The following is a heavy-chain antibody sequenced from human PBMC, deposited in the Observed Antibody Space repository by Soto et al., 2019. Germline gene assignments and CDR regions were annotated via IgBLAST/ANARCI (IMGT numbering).Heavy chain of an antibody. D-gene: IGHD1-26*01. CDR3: AKDKGIVGATPHY. CDR1: GFTFSSYG. J-gene: IGHJ4*02. CDR2: ISYDGSNK. V-gene: IGHV3-30*18. Sequence: QAQLVESGGGVVQPGRSLRLSCAASGFTFSSYGMHWVRQAPGKGLEWVAVISYDGSNKYYADSVKGRFTISRDNSKNTLYLQMNSLRAEDTAVYYCAKDKGIVGATPHYWGQGTLVTVSS.